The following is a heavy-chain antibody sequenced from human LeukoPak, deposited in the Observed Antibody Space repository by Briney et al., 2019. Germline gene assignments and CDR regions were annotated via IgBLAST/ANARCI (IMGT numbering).Heavy chain of an antibody. CDR2: ISSSSSYI. CDR3: ARASITMVRGVTQYYFDY. D-gene: IGHD3-10*01. V-gene: IGHV3-21*01. CDR1: GFTFSSYS. Sequence: PGGSLRLSCAASGFTFSSYSMNWVRHAPGKGLEWVSSISSSSSYIYYADSVKGRFTTSRDNAKNSLYLQMNSLRAEDTAVYYCARASITMVRGVTQYYFDYWGQGTLVTVSS. J-gene: IGHJ4*02.